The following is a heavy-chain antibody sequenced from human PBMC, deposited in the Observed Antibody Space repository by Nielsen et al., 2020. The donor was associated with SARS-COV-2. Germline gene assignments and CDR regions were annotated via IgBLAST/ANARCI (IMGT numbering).Heavy chain of an antibody. D-gene: IGHD6-13*01. J-gene: IGHJ4*02. CDR2: ISAYNGNT. Sequence: ASVKVSCKASGYTFTSYGISWVRQAPGQGLEWMGWISAYNGNTNYAQKLQGRVTMTTDTSTSTAYMELRSLRSDDTAVYYCAREIPLAAAPLGYFDYWGQGTLVTVSS. CDR3: AREIPLAAAPLGYFDY. CDR1: GYTFTSYG. V-gene: IGHV1-18*01.